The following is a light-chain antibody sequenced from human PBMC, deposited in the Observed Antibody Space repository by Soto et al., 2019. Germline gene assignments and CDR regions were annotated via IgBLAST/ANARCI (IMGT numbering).Light chain of an antibody. J-gene: IGKJ4*01. CDR2: DAS. V-gene: IGKV3-11*01. CDR3: QQRFSWPLT. CDR1: QSIGRY. Sequence: EIVLTQSPATLSLSPGERATLSCRASQSIGRYLAWYPQTPCQVPSLLIYDASDRATGTPARFSGGGSGTDFTLTISSLEPEDFAVYHCQQRFSWPLTFGGGTKVEIK.